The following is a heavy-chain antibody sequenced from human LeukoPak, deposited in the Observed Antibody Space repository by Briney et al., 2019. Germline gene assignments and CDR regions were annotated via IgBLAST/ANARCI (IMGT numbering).Heavy chain of an antibody. CDR3: SRREWSSDILDY. J-gene: IGHJ4*02. CDR2: ISYDGSNK. V-gene: IGHV3-30*03. D-gene: IGHD3-22*01. CDR1: GFTFSSYG. Sequence: PGGSLRLSCAASGFTFSSYGMHWVRQAPGKGLEWVAVISYDGSNKYYVDSVKGRFTISRDNAKNSLYLQMDSLRVEDTAVYYCSRREWSSDILDYWGQGTLVTVSS.